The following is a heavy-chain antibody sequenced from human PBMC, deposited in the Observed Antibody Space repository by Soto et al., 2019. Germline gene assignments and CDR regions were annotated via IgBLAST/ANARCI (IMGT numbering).Heavy chain of an antibody. Sequence: SETLSLTCNVSGGSFSSGAFYWSWIRQPPGKGLEWIGYIYNSGSTDYNPSLKSRLTISVDTSKNQFSLKLGSVTAADTAIYYCARGWTHRGADAFDVWGQGTMVTVSS. V-gene: IGHV4-30-4*01. J-gene: IGHJ3*01. CDR3: ARGWTHRGADAFDV. CDR2: IYNSGST. D-gene: IGHD3-10*01. CDR1: GGSFSSGAFY.